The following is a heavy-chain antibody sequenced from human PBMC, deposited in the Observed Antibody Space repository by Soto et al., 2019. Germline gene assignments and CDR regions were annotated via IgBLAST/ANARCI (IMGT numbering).Heavy chain of an antibody. Sequence: GGSLRLSCAASGFTFSSYGMHWVRQAPGKGLEWVSVISGSGDSTYSADSVKGRFTLSRDTSKNTLYLQMNSLRAEDTAVYYCAKGPVAGLYYFDYWGQGALVTVSS. V-gene: IGHV3-23*01. CDR2: ISGSGDST. J-gene: IGHJ4*02. D-gene: IGHD6-19*01. CDR3: AKGPVAGLYYFDY. CDR1: GFTFSSYG.